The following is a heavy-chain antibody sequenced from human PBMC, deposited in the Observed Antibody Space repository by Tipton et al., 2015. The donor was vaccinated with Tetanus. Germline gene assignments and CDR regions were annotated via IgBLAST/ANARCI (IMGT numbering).Heavy chain of an antibody. CDR3: ARGMGAYLN. J-gene: IGHJ4*02. D-gene: IGHD1-26*01. Sequence: GLVKPSETLSLTCTVSGGSVRSGSYSWNWIRQPPGKGLEWLAYVSYSGRTNSNYFLKSRITVSQDTSKNQFSLRLTSVTAADTAVYYCARGMGAYLNWGQGTLVTVS. V-gene: IGHV4-61*01. CDR1: GGSVRSGSYS. CDR2: VSYSGRT.